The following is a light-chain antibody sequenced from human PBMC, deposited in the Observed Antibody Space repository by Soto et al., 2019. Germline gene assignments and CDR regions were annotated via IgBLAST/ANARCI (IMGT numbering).Light chain of an antibody. V-gene: IGKV3-15*01. CDR1: QSVSSN. J-gene: IGKJ4*01. CDR3: QQYGSSPLT. Sequence: EIVMTQSPATLSVSPGERATLSCRASQSVSSNLAWYQQKPGQAPRLLIYGASTRATGIPARFSGSGSGTEFTLTISSLQSEDFAVYYCQQYGSSPLTFGGGTKVEIE. CDR2: GAS.